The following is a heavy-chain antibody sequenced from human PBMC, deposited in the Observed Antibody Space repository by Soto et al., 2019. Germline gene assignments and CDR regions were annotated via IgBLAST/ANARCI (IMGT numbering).Heavy chain of an antibody. Sequence: QVHLVESGGGVVQPGRSLRLSCAASGFPFSAYGMHWVRQAPGKGLERLARVYYDGNKKYYATSVECRFTISRDNSKNTLYLPMNSMIVEDTAAYYCARVGGTVTSDYWGQGTLVIVSS. D-gene: IGHD4-17*01. V-gene: IGHV3-33*01. CDR3: ARVGGTVTSDY. CDR2: VYYDGNKK. CDR1: GFPFSAYG. J-gene: IGHJ4*02.